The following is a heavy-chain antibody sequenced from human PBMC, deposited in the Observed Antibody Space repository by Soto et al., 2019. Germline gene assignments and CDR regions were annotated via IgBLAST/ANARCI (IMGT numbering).Heavy chain of an antibody. CDR3: ARDWANIVLMVYAISYYYYYGMDV. CDR2: ISYDGSNK. J-gene: IGHJ6*02. Sequence: PGGSLRLSCAASGFTFSSYAMHWVRQAPGKGLEWVAVISYDGSNKYYADSVKGRFTISRDNSKNTLYLQMNSLRAEDTAVYYCARDWANIVLMVYAISYYYYYGMDVWGQGTTVTVSS. V-gene: IGHV3-30-3*01. D-gene: IGHD2-8*01. CDR1: GFTFSSYA.